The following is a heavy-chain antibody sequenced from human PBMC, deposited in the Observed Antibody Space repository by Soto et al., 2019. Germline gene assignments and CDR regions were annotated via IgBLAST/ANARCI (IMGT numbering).Heavy chain of an antibody. CDR3: ARDGKWIVPAAYTDPYYYYGMDV. V-gene: IGHV1-69*01. Sequence: QVQLVQSGAEVKKPGSSVKVSCKASGGTFSSYAISWVRQAPGQGLEWMGGIIPIFGTANYAQKLQGRVTITADESTSTAYMELSRLRSEDTAVYYCARDGKWIVPAAYTDPYYYYGMDVWGQGATFTVSS. CDR1: GGTFSSYA. J-gene: IGHJ6*02. D-gene: IGHD2-2*01. CDR2: IIPIFGTA.